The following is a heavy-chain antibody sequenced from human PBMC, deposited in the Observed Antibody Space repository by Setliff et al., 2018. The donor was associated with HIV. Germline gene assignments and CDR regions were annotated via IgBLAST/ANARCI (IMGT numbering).Heavy chain of an antibody. V-gene: IGHV1-18*04. CDR2: ISLYNEYK. D-gene: IGHD1-1*01. Sequence: GASVKVSCKTSGFIFSNFGVTWVRQAPGQGLEWVAWISLYNEYKYYAPHFLGRVTMSTDTSTSTVDLELRGLRADDTAIYYCARTQYTTTWPGNYWGQGTLVTV. J-gene: IGHJ4*02. CDR1: GFIFSNFG. CDR3: ARTQYTTTWPGNY.